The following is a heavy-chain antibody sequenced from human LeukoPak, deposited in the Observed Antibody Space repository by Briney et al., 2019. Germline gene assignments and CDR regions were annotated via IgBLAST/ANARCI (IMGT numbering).Heavy chain of an antibody. CDR1: GYTFTGYY. V-gene: IGHV1-2*02. Sequence: GASVKVSCKASGYTFTGYYMHWVRQAPGQGLEWMGWINPNSGGTNYAQKFQGRVTMTRDTSISTAYMELSRLRSDDTAVYYCARARVRGGLRYSSGSWFDYWGQGTLVTVSS. CDR3: ARARVRGGLRYSSGSWFDY. D-gene: IGHD6-19*01. J-gene: IGHJ4*02. CDR2: INPNSGGT.